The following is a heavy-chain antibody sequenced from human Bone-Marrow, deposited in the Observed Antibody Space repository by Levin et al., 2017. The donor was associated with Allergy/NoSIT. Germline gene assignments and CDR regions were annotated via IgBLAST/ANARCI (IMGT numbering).Heavy chain of an antibody. CDR2: IWYDGSNK. CDR3: AISQESYDYIWGSYRYTGSIDY. Sequence: LSLTCAASGFTFSSYGMHWVRQAPGKGLEWVAVIWYDGSNKYYADSVKGRFTISRDNSKNTLYLQMNSLRAEDTAVYYCAISQESYDYIWGSYRYTGSIDYWGQGTLVTVSS. J-gene: IGHJ4*02. D-gene: IGHD3-16*02. CDR1: GFTFSSYG. V-gene: IGHV3-33*01.